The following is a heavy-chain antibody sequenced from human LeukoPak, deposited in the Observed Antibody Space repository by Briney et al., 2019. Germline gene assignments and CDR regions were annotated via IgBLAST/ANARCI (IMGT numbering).Heavy chain of an antibody. CDR1: GITISSSD. Sequence: AKSLTLSCAASGITISSSDMNWARKAPAKGQALVPVRYPNASNSNYANSVKGRFTISRDNSKNTLYLQMNSLRAEDTAVYYCARDGLSWQVRYDFWSGYDKYGMDVWGQGTTVTVSS. J-gene: IGHJ6*02. D-gene: IGHD3-3*01. CDR3: ARDGLSWQVRYDFWSGYDKYGMDV. V-gene: IGHV3-30*12. CDR2: RYPNASNS.